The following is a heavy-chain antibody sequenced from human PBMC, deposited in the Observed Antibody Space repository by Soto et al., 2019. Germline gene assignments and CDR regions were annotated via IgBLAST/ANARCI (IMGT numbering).Heavy chain of an antibody. V-gene: IGHV4-39*02. Sequence: SETLSLTCTVSGGSISSSSYYWGWIRQPPGKGLEWIGSIYYSGSTYYNPSLKSRVTISVDTSKNQFSLKLSSVTAADTAVYYCAREKRKSTGTTITHQSTTTRHMDVWGKGTTVTVSS. CDR3: AREKRKSTGTTITHQSTTTRHMDV. CDR1: GGSISSSSYY. J-gene: IGHJ6*03. D-gene: IGHD1-1*01. CDR2: IYYSGST.